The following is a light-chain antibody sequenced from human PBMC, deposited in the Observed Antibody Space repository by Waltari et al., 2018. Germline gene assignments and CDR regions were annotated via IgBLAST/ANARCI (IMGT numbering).Light chain of an antibody. J-gene: IGLJ3*02. CDR1: SSDVGGYNF. CDR3: SSYTGSNPLEV. CDR2: EVN. V-gene: IGLV2-14*01. Sequence: QSALTQPASVSGSPGQSITISCTGTSSDVGGYNFVSWYQQHPGKAPKLMIFEVNNRPSGVSTRCSGSKSGNTASLTISGLQIEDEADYYCSSYTGSNPLEVFGGGTKLTVL.